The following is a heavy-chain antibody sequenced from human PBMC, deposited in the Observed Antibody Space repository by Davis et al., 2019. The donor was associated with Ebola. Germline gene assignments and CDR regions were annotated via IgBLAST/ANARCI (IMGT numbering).Heavy chain of an antibody. Sequence: GGSLRLSCAASGFTFSSYSMNWVRQAPGKGLEWVSSISSSSSYIYYADSVKGRFTISRDNSKNTLYLQMNSLRAEDTAVYYCARGWELHFDYWGQGTLVTVSS. CDR2: ISSSSSYI. CDR1: GFTFSSYS. CDR3: ARGWELHFDY. D-gene: IGHD1-26*01. J-gene: IGHJ4*02. V-gene: IGHV3-21*04.